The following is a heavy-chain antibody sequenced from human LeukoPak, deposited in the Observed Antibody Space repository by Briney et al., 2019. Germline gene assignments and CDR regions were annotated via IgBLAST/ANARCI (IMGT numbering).Heavy chain of an antibody. V-gene: IGHV3-30*18. CDR1: GLTFSSYG. Sequence: GGSLRLSCAASGLTFSSYGMHWVRQAPGKGLEWVAVISYDGSNKYYADSVKGRFTISRDNSKNTLYLQMNSLRAEDTAVYYCAKDGSEYYYDSSGYAPNWGQGTLVTVSS. CDR2: ISYDGSNK. J-gene: IGHJ4*02. D-gene: IGHD3-22*01. CDR3: AKDGSEYYYDSSGYAPN.